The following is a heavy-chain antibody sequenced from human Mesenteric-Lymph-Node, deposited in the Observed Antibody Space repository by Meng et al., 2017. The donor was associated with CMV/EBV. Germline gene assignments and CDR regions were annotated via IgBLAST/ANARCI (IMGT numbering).Heavy chain of an antibody. CDR2: IYTGGST. D-gene: IGHD5-24*01. CDR1: GFTVSSNY. CDR3: ASSPRWLSDY. J-gene: IGHJ4*02. V-gene: IGHV3-66*01. Sequence: GESLKISCAASGFTVSSNYMSWVRQAPGKGLEWVSVIYTGGSTYYADSVKGRFTISRDNAKNSLYLQMNSLRAEDTAVYYCASSPRWLSDYWGQGTLVTVSS.